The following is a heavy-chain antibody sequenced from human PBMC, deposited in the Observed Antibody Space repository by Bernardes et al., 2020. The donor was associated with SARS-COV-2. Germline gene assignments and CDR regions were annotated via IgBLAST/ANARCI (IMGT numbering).Heavy chain of an antibody. CDR1: GFTFSSYE. D-gene: IGHD6-19*01. Sequence: ASVKVSCKASGFTFSSYEVSWVRQASGQGLEWMGRMKPTSGDTGYAQKFQGRVTLTRNTSITTAYMELTGLTSEDAAVYFCARSIPLSSGWFHLDYWGPGTVVVVSS. CDR2: MKPTSGDT. V-gene: IGHV1-8*01. J-gene: IGHJ4*02. CDR3: ARSIPLSSGWFHLDY.